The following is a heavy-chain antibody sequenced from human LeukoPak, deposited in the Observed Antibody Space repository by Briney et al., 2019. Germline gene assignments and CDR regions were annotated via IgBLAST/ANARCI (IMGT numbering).Heavy chain of an antibody. J-gene: IGHJ6*03. D-gene: IGHD5-18*01. CDR3: ARGGDFGYSYGGYYYMDV. CDR2: VGTAGDT. CDR1: GFPFSSYD. Sequence: GGSLSLSCAASGFPFSSYDMHWVRQATGQRLEWVSTVGTAGDTYYLDSVKGRFTISRENSKYSLYLQTDSLAVGDTAVYYCARGGDFGYSYGGYYYMDVWGKGTTVIVSS. V-gene: IGHV3-13*01.